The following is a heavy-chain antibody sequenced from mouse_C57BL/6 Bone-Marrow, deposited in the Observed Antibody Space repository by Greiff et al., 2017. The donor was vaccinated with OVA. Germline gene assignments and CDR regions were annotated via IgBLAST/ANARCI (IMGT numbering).Heavy chain of an antibody. D-gene: IGHD1-1*01. CDR1: GFTFSSYG. CDR3: ARPFYYYGIAY. Sequence: EVKLMESGGDLVKPGGSLKLSCAASGFTFSSYGMSWVRQTPDKRLEWVATISSGGSYTYYPDSVKGRFTISRDNAKNTLYLQMSSLKSEDTAMYYCARPFYYYGIAYWGQGTLVTVSA. J-gene: IGHJ3*01. V-gene: IGHV5-6*01. CDR2: ISSGGSYT.